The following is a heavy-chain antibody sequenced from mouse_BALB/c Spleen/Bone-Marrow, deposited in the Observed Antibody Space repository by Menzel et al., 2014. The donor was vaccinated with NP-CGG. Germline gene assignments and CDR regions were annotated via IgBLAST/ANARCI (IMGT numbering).Heavy chain of an antibody. J-gene: IGHJ4*01. V-gene: IGHV3-1*02. CDR3: ARGFAMDY. CDR1: GYTITSDYR. Sequence: DVQLQQSGPDLVKPSQSLTLTCTATGYTITSDYRCYVNRKSARNLLERVAYKHYSGSTNYNPSFKSLISITRDTSKNQFFLQLNSVTTEDTATYYCARGFAMDYWGQGTSVTVSS. CDR2: KHYSGST.